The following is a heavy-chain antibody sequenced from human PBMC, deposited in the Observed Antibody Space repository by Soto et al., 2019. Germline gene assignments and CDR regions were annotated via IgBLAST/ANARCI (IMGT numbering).Heavy chain of an antibody. CDR1: GFTFSSYG. CDR3: ARDLRIVGDTGLDAFDI. V-gene: IGHV3-33*01. CDR2: IWYDGSNK. D-gene: IGHD1-26*01. J-gene: IGHJ3*02. Sequence: QVQLVESGGGVVQPGRSLRLSCAASGFTFSSYGMHWVRQAPGKGLEWVAVIWYDGSNKYYADSVKGRFTISRDNSKNPLYLQMNSLRAEDTAVYYCARDLRIVGDTGLDAFDIWGQGTMVTVSS.